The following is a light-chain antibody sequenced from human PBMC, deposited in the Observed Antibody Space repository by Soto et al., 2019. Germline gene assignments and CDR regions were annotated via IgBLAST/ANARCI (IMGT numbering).Light chain of an antibody. Sequence: DIQMTQSPSSLSASVGDRVTITCRASQGINSYLNWYQQKPGKAPKLLIYAASSLQSGVPSRFSGSGSGTDFTLTVSSLQPEDFATYYCHQSYDIPTFGQGTKVDIK. CDR2: AAS. V-gene: IGKV1-39*01. CDR1: QGINSY. J-gene: IGKJ1*01. CDR3: HQSYDIPT.